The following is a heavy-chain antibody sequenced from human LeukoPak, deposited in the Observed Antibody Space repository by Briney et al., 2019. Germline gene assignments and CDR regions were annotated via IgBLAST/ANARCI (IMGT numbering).Heavy chain of an antibody. CDR2: TSYDGSNK. CDR3: AKDVSSSWYYYYGVDV. CDR1: GFTFSSYG. Sequence: GGSLRLSCAASGFTFSSYGMHWVRQAPGKGLEWVALTSYDGSNKYYADSVKGRFTISRDNSKNTLYLQMNSLRAEDTAVYYCAKDVSSSWYYYYGVDVWGKGTTVTVSS. J-gene: IGHJ6*04. D-gene: IGHD6-13*01. V-gene: IGHV3-30*18.